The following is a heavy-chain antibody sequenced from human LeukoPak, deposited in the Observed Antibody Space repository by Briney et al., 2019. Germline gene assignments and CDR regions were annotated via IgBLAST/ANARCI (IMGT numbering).Heavy chain of an antibody. D-gene: IGHD1-1*01. CDR3: ARALNAKDYMDV. V-gene: IGHV3-21*06. Sequence: GGSLRLSCAASAFTFSDYTMNWVRQAPGKGLEWVSSISPGSSYIYYADSVKGRFTISRDNAKNSLYLQMDSLRAEDTAVYYCARALNAKDYMDVWGKGATVTVSS. CDR2: ISPGSSYI. CDR1: AFTFSDYT. J-gene: IGHJ6*03.